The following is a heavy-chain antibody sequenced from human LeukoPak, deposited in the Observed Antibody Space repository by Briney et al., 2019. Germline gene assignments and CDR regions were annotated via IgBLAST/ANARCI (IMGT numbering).Heavy chain of an antibody. Sequence: SVKVSCKASGGTFSSYAISWVRQAPAQGLEWMGGIIPIFGTANYAQKFRGTITITADKSTNIAYMELSSLRSDDTAVYYCAREGGSDAFDIWGQGTMVTVST. D-gene: IGHD3-16*01. CDR3: AREGGSDAFDI. J-gene: IGHJ3*02. CDR1: GGTFSSYA. V-gene: IGHV1-69*06. CDR2: IIPIFGTA.